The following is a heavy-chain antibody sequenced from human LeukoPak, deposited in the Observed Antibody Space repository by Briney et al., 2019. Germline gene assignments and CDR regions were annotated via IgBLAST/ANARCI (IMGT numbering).Heavy chain of an antibody. CDR3: ARVSNFWSGPDY. V-gene: IGHV3-30-3*01. CDR1: GFTFSSYA. Sequence: GGSLRLSCAASGFTFSSYAMHWVRQAPGKGLEWVAVISYDGSNKYYADSVKGRFTISRDNSKNTLYLQMNSLRAEDTAVYYCARVSNFWSGPDYWGQGTLVTVSS. J-gene: IGHJ4*02. D-gene: IGHD3-3*01. CDR2: ISYDGSNK.